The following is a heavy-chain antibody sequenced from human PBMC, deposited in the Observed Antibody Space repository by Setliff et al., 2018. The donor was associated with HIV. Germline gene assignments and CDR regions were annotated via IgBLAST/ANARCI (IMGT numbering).Heavy chain of an antibody. CDR3: ARLLGPFDY. V-gene: IGHV4-4*02. J-gene: IGHJ4*02. CDR1: GGSISDNHW. CDR2: IYHGGTT. Sequence: PSETLSLTCAVSGGSISDNHWWTWVRQPPGKGLEWIGEIYHGGTTKYNPSLQSRVTLSVDKSKNQFSLKLSSVTAADTAVYYCARLLGPFDYWGQGTLVTVSS. D-gene: IGHD1-26*01.